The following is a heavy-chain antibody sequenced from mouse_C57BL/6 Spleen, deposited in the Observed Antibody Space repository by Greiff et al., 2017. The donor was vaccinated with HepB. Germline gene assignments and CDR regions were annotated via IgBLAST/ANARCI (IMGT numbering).Heavy chain of an antibody. J-gene: IGHJ3*01. Sequence: VQLQQSGAELAKSGASAKLSCTAPGFNIKDYYMHWVKQRTEQGLEWIGRIDPEDGETKYAPKLQCKATITADTSSYTAFLQLISLTAEDAAVYDCAGVMVRARSRYWGDGPPATDSA. CDR1: GFNIKDYY. CDR2: IDPEDGET. CDR3: AGVMVRARSRY. D-gene: IGHD2-3*01. V-gene: IGHV14-2*01.